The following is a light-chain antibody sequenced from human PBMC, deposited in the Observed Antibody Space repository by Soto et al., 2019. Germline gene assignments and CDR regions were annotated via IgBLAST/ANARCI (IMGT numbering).Light chain of an antibody. CDR1: QSVLYSSINKNY. J-gene: IGKJ1*01. Sequence: DIVMTQSPVSLAVSLGERATINCKSSQSVLYSSINKNYLAWYQQKPGQPPNLLIYWASTRESGVPDRFSGSGSGTDFTLTITSLQAEDVAVYYCQQYYSTPPTFGQGTKVEIK. CDR2: WAS. CDR3: QQYYSTPPT. V-gene: IGKV4-1*01.